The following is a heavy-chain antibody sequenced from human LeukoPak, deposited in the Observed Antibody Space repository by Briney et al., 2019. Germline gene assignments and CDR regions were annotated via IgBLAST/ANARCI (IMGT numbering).Heavy chain of an antibody. J-gene: IGHJ4*02. D-gene: IGHD1-26*01. V-gene: IGHV3-7*04. Sequence: GGSLRLSCAASGFTFSGYWMTWLRQAPGKGLEWLANIKQDGSEKNYVASEKGRFTISRDNAKNSLYLQMNSLRAEDTAVYYCARGGNYFGSWGQGTLVTVSS. CDR1: GFTFSGYW. CDR2: IKQDGSEK. CDR3: ARGGNYFGS.